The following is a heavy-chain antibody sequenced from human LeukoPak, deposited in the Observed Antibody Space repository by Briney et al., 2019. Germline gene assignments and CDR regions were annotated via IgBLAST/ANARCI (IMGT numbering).Heavy chain of an antibody. CDR1: GFTFSSYS. J-gene: IGHJ4*02. Sequence: GGSLRLSCAASGFTFSSYSMNWVRQAPGKGLEWVSSISSSSSYIYYADSVKGRFTISRDNAKNSLYLQMNSLRAEDTAVYYCARDPHDYGDHFDYWGQGTLVTVPS. D-gene: IGHD4-17*01. CDR3: ARDPHDYGDHFDY. CDR2: ISSSSSYI. V-gene: IGHV3-21*01.